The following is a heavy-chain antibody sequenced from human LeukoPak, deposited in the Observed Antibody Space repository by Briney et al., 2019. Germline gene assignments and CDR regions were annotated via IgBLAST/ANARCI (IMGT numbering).Heavy chain of an antibody. CDR1: GGSISSSSYY. V-gene: IGHV4-39*01. CDR3: ARRYGSAYNWFDP. Sequence: SETLSLTCTVSGGSISSSSYYWGWIRQPPGKGLEWIGSIYYSGRTYYNPSLKSRVTISVDTSKNQFSLKLSSVTAADTAVYYCARRYGSAYNWFDPWGQGTLVTVSS. J-gene: IGHJ5*02. CDR2: IYYSGRT. D-gene: IGHD3-10*01.